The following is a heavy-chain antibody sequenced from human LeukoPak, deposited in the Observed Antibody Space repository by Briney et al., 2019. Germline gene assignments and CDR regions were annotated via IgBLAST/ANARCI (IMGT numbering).Heavy chain of an antibody. D-gene: IGHD1-26*01. V-gene: IGHV3-21*03. CDR3: ALLVGATLDFDN. J-gene: IGHJ4*02. CDR1: GFTFNSYS. Sequence: GGSLRLSCAASGFTFNSYSMNWFRQAPGKGLEWVSSISSSSRFIYYADSVKGRFTISRDNAKNSLYLQMNSLRAEDTAVYYCALLVGATLDFDNWGQGTLVTVSS. CDR2: ISSSSRFI.